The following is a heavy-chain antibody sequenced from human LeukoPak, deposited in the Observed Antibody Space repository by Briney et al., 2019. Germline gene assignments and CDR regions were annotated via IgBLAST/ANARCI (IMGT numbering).Heavy chain of an antibody. D-gene: IGHD6-13*01. CDR3: AKSYKRAAGHFDY. J-gene: IGHJ4*02. CDR2: ISVSGNT. V-gene: IGHV3-23*01. CDR1: GFTLSSYA. Sequence: GGSLRLSCAASGFTLSSYAMSWVRQGPGKGLEWVSAISVSGNTYHADSVKGRFTISRDSSKNTLYLQMNSLRAEDTAVYYCAKSYKRAAGHFDYWGQGTLVTVSS.